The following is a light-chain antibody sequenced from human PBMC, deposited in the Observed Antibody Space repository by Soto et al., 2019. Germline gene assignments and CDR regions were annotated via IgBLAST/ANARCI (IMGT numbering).Light chain of an antibody. V-gene: IGLV1-44*01. CDR2: TNN. Sequence: QSVLTQPPSASGTPGQRVTISCSGSSSNIRSNTVNWYQQLPGTAPKLLIHTNNQRPSGVPDRFSGSKSCTSASLAISGLQSEDEADYYCAAWDDSLNGAIFGGGTKLTVL. J-gene: IGLJ2*01. CDR1: SSNIRSNT. CDR3: AAWDDSLNGAI.